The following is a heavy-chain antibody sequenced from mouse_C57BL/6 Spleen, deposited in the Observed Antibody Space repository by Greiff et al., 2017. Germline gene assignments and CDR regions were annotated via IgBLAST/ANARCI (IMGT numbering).Heavy chain of an antibody. V-gene: IGHV2-9-1*01. Sequence: VQVVESGPGLVAPSQSLSITCTVSGFSLTSYAISWVRQPPGKGLEWLGVIWTGGGTNYNSALKSRLSISKDNSKSQVFLKMNSLQTDDTARYYCARNYDYYGSSYRYFDVWGTGTTVTVSS. CDR2: IWTGGGT. CDR3: ARNYDYYGSSYRYFDV. CDR1: GFSLTSYA. D-gene: IGHD1-1*01. J-gene: IGHJ1*03.